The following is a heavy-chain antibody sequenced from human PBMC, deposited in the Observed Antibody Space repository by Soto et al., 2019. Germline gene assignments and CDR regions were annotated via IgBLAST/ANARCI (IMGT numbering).Heavy chain of an antibody. CDR1: GGTFSSYT. D-gene: IGHD4-17*01. Sequence: QVQLVQSGAEVKKPGSSVKVSCKASGGTFSSYTISWVRQAPGQGLEWMGRIIPILGIANYAQKFQGRVTTTAAKSTSTAYMEQSSLRSEDTAVYYRAGDPLTTVTTGDYWGQGTLVTVSS. CDR3: AGDPLTTVTTGDY. V-gene: IGHV1-69*08. CDR2: IIPILGIA. J-gene: IGHJ4*02.